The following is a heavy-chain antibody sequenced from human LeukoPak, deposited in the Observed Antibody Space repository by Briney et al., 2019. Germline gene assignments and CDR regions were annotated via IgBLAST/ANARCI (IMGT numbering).Heavy chain of an antibody. J-gene: IGHJ4*02. V-gene: IGHV4-59*08. CDR3: ARNRFGELDY. CDR2: IYYSGST. Sequence: KTSETLSLTCAVSGGSISSYYWSWIRQPPGKGLEWIGYIYYSGSTNYNPSLKSRVTISVDTSKNQFSLKLSSVTAADTAVYYCARNRFGELDYWGQGTLVTVSS. D-gene: IGHD3-10*01. CDR1: GGSISSYY.